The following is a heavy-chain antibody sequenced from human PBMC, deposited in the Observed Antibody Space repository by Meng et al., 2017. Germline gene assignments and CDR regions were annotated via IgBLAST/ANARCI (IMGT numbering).Heavy chain of an antibody. Sequence: GSLRLSCTVSGGSISSSSYYWGWIRQPPGKGLEWIGSIYYSGSTYYNPSLKSRVTISVDTSKNQFSLKLSSVTAADTAVYYCARDVSGSGSYWDYYYYGMDVWGQGTMVTVSS. CDR2: IYYSGST. V-gene: IGHV4-39*07. J-gene: IGHJ6*02. D-gene: IGHD3-10*01. CDR1: GGSISSSSYY. CDR3: ARDVSGSGSYWDYYYYGMDV.